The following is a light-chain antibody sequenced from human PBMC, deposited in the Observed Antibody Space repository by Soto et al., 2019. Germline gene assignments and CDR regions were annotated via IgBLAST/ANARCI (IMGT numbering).Light chain of an antibody. V-gene: IGKV3-11*01. CDR1: QSVSSY. CDR2: DAS. Sequence: EIVLTQSPATLSLSPGERATLSCRASQSVSSYLAWYQQKPGQAPRLLIYDASNRATGIPARFSASGSGTDFTLTISSLEPEDFAVYCCQQCSNWPPLYTFGQGTKLEIK. CDR3: QQCSNWPPLYT. J-gene: IGKJ2*01.